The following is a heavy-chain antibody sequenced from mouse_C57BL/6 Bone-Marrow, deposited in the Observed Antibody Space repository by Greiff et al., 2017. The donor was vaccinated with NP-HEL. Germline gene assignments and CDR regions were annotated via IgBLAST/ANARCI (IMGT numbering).Heavy chain of an antibody. Sequence: SGAELARPGASVKLSRKASGYTFTSYGISWVKQRTGQGLEWIGEIYPRSGNTYYNEKFKGKATLTADKSSSTAYMELRSLTSEDSAVYFCARKGRLVFAYWGQGTLVTVSA. D-gene: IGHD2-4*01. V-gene: IGHV1-81*01. CDR2: IYPRSGNT. CDR3: ARKGRLVFAY. J-gene: IGHJ3*01. CDR1: GYTFTSYG.